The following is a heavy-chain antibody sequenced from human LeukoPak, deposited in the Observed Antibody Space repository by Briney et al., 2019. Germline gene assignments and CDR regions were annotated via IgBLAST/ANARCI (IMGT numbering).Heavy chain of an antibody. V-gene: IGHV4-39*01. Sequence: SETLSLTCSVSNGSISSSSYYWGWVRQPLGKGLEWIGSMFFTGNAYYNPSLKSRVTIFVDTSENQFSLKLSSMTAADTAVYYCARHVVGNYDLLSFDYWGQGTLVTVSS. CDR3: ARHVVGNYDLLSFDY. J-gene: IGHJ4*02. CDR2: MFFTGNA. CDR1: NGSISSSSYY. D-gene: IGHD1-7*01.